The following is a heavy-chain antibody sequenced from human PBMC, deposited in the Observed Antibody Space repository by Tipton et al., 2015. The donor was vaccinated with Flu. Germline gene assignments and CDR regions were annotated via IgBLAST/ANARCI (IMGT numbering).Heavy chain of an antibody. Sequence: QMQLVQSGAEVKKPGASVKVSCKASGYTFTSYGISWVRQAPGQELEWMGWISAYNGNTNYAQKLQGGVTMTTNTSTSTAYMELRSLRSDGAAVYYCAGDPRCSGGIRGFDYWGQGTLVTVSS. CDR1: GYTFTSYG. CDR3: AGDPRCSGGIRGFDY. CDR2: ISAYNGNT. V-gene: IGHV1-18*01. J-gene: IGHJ4*02. D-gene: IGHD2-15*01.